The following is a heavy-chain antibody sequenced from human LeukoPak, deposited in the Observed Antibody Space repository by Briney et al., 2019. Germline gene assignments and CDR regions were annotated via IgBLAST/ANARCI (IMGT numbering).Heavy chain of an antibody. Sequence: GGSLRLSCAASGFTFSNYAMSWVRQAPGKGLEWVSGISGSGGSTYYADSVKGRFTISRDNAKNSLYLQMNSLRAEDTAVYYCARDIYYYDSSGYYFPGGSDYWGQGTLVTVSS. CDR2: ISGSGGST. CDR1: GFTFSNYA. D-gene: IGHD3-22*01. V-gene: IGHV3-23*01. CDR3: ARDIYYYDSSGYYFPGGSDY. J-gene: IGHJ4*02.